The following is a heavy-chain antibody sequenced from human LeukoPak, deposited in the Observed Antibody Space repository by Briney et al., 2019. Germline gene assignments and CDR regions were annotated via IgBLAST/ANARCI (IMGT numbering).Heavy chain of an antibody. Sequence: PGGSLRLSCAASGFTFGSYWMSWVRQAPGKGLEWVANIKQDGSEKNYVDSVKGRFTISRDNAKNSLYLQTNSLRAEDTAVYYCARGGYTFEYWGQGTLVTVSS. CDR1: GFTFGSYW. CDR3: ARGGYTFEY. CDR2: IKQDGSEK. J-gene: IGHJ4*02. V-gene: IGHV3-7*01. D-gene: IGHD5-18*01.